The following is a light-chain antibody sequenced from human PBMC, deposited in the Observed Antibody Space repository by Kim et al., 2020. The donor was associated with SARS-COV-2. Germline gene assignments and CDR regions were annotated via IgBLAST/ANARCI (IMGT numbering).Light chain of an antibody. CDR2: QDS. V-gene: IGLV3-1*01. CDR1: KVGDKY. Sequence: VSPGQTASITCSGDKVGDKYACWYQQKPGQSPGLVIYQDSKRPAGIPERFSGSNSGNTATLTISGTQAMDEADYYCQAWDSSTHVVFGGGTQLTVL. CDR3: QAWDSSTHVV. J-gene: IGLJ2*01.